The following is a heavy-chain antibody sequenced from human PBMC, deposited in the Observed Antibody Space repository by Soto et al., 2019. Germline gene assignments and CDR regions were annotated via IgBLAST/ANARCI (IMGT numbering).Heavy chain of an antibody. V-gene: IGHV3-53*01. CDR2: ITSDSST. Sequence: EVQLVESGGGLIQPGGSLTLSCQASDFSVSGKFMTWVRQPPGKGLEWVSVITSDSSTYYADSVRCRFTISRDSSQNTVFLQMNGLRVEDTAIYHCASGPQRNSLYFYWRQGALVTVSP. CDR1: DFSVSGKF. J-gene: IGHJ4*02. D-gene: IGHD1-7*01. CDR3: ASGPQRNSLYFY.